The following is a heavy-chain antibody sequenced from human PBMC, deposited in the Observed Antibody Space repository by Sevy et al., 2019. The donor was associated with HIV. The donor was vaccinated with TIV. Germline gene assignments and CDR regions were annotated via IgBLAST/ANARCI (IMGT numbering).Heavy chain of an antibody. Sequence: ASVKVSCKASGYTFTTYYVHWVRQAHGQGLEWMGIIIPSGGSTTYAQKFQGRVTMTRDTSTSTVYMELSSLISDDTAVYYCASGTGVWGQGTLVTVSS. J-gene: IGHJ4*02. CDR2: IIPSGGST. CDR1: GYTFTTYY. V-gene: IGHV1-46*01. D-gene: IGHD1-26*01. CDR3: ASGTGV.